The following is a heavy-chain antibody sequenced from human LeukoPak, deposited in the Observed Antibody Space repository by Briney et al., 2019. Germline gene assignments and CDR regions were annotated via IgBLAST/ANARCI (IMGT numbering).Heavy chain of an antibody. CDR3: ARAPYSSSSLVDY. D-gene: IGHD6-6*01. Sequence: SGTLSLTCAVSGGSISSSNWWSWVRQPPGKGLEWIGEIYHSGSTNYNPSLKSRVTISVDKSKNQFSLELSSVTAANTAVYYCARAPYSSSSLVDYWGQGTLVTVSS. CDR2: IYHSGST. V-gene: IGHV4-4*02. CDR1: GGSISSSNW. J-gene: IGHJ4*02.